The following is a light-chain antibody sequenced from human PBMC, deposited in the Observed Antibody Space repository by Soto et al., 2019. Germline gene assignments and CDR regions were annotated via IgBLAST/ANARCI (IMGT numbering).Light chain of an antibody. CDR2: DVN. Sequence: QSALTQPASVSGSPGQSITISCTGTSSDIGAYNFVSWYQQHPGKAPKLMLYDVNIRPSGVSNRFSGSKSGKTASLTISGLQDEDEADYYCTSWTTSTTMIFGGGTKVTVL. CDR1: SSDIGAYNF. CDR3: TSWTTSTTMI. J-gene: IGLJ2*01. V-gene: IGLV2-14*03.